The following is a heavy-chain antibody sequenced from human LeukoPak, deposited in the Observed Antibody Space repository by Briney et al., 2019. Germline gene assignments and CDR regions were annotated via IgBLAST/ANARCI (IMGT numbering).Heavy chain of an antibody. J-gene: IGHJ4*02. V-gene: IGHV3-23*01. CDR3: AKELYGWYYDY. D-gene: IGHD6-19*01. CDR2: ISGSDGST. Sequence: GGSLRLSCAASGFTFRIYAMSWVRQAPGKGLEWVSAISGSDGSTNYADSVKGRFSISRDNSKNTLYLHMKSLTAEDTAVYYCAKELYGWYYDYWGQGTLVTVSS. CDR1: GFTFRIYA.